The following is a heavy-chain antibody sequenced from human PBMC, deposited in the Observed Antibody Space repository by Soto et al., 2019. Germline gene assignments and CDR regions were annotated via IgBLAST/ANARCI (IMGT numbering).Heavy chain of an antibody. Sequence: QVQLVESGGGVVQPGGSLRLSCAASGFIFSDHAMHWFRQSPGKGLEWVTVISADGTREFYAESVKGRLIISRDNLKNMLSLQMNSVRAEDTGFYYCAVDVGVGGGVRTPGHWGQGILVAVSS. CDR3: AVDVGVGGGVRTPGH. D-gene: IGHD2-21*01. CDR2: ISADGTRE. CDR1: GFIFSDHA. J-gene: IGHJ4*02. V-gene: IGHV3-30-3*01.